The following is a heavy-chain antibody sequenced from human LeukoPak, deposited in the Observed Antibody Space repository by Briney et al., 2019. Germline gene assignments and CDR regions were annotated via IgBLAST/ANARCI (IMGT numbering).Heavy chain of an antibody. V-gene: IGHV3-23*01. D-gene: IGHD2-15*01. J-gene: IGHJ3*02. CDR3: AKQGYCSGGSCYRSYAFDI. CDR1: GFTFSNYA. CDR2: ISWSSLTT. Sequence: PGGSLRLSCAASGFTFSNYALSWVRQAPGRGLEWVSLISWSSLTTEYADSVKGRFTVSRDNSKNTLYLQMNSLRAEDTAVYYCAKQGYCSGGSCYRSYAFDIWGQGTMVTVSS.